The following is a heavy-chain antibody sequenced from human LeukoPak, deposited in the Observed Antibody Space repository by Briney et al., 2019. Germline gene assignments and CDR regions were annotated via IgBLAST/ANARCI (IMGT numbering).Heavy chain of an antibody. V-gene: IGHV3-21*01. Sequence: GGSLRLSCAASGFTFCSYSLNWVRQAPGKGLEWVSSISISSTYKYYTDSLKGRFTISRDNAKNSLYLQMNSLRAEDTAVYYCARVWNGNYLDYWGQGTLVTVSS. J-gene: IGHJ4*02. CDR1: GFTFCSYS. CDR2: ISISSTYK. CDR3: ARVWNGNYLDY. D-gene: IGHD1-1*01.